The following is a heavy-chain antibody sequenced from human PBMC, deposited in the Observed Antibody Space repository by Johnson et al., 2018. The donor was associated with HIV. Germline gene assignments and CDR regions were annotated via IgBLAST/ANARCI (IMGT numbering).Heavy chain of an antibody. CDR1: GFTFSDYY. CDR3: ARYQQLVRDGAFDI. J-gene: IGHJ3*02. Sequence: VQLVESGGGLVKPGGSLRLSCAASGFTFSDYYMSWIRQAPGKGLEWVSYISSSGSTIYYAESVKGRFTISRDNSKNTLYLQMNSLRAEDTAVYYCARYQQLVRDGAFDIWGQGTMVTVSS. D-gene: IGHD6-13*01. CDR2: ISSSGSTI. V-gene: IGHV3-11*04.